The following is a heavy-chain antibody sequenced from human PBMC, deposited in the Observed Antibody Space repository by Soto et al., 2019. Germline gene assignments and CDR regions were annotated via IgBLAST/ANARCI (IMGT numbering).Heavy chain of an antibody. CDR1: GFTFSSYW. Sequence: GGSLRLSCAASGFTFSSYWMHWVRQAPGKGLVWVSHINTDGSTTNYADSVKGRFTISRDNAKNTLYLQMNSLRAEDTAVYSCARDKSITMVPDYWGQGT. D-gene: IGHD3-10*01. CDR2: INTDGSTT. CDR3: ARDKSITMVPDY. J-gene: IGHJ4*02. V-gene: IGHV3-74*01.